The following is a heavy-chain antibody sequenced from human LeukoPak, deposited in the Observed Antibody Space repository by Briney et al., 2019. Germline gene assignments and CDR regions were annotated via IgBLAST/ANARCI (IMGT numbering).Heavy chain of an antibody. CDR3: ARVVSAHYGMDV. CDR1: GFTVSSNY. V-gene: IGHV3-66*01. J-gene: IGHJ6*02. CDR2: IYSGGST. D-gene: IGHD3-10*01. Sequence: QAGGSLRLSCAASGFTVSSNYMSWVRQAPGKGLEWVSVIYSGGSTSYADSVKGRFIISRDNSKNTLYLQMNSLRAEDTAVYYCARVVSAHYGMDVWGQGTTVTVSS.